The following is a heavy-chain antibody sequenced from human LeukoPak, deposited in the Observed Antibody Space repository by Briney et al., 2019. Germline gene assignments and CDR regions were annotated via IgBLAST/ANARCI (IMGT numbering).Heavy chain of an antibody. Sequence: GGSLRLSCAASGFTFSSYAMTWVRQAPGKGLEWVASIHYNGVTNYADAVKGRFTISRDNSRNTLSLQLSSLRAEDTAMYYCAKRGEKYFDYWGRGTLATVSS. CDR1: GFTFSSYA. J-gene: IGHJ4*02. V-gene: IGHV3-23*01. CDR2: IHYNGVT. D-gene: IGHD3-10*01. CDR3: AKRGEKYFDY.